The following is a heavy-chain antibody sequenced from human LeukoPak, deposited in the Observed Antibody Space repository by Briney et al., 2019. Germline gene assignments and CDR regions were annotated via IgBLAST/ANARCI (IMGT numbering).Heavy chain of an antibody. CDR2: ISGSGAGT. D-gene: IGHD2-8*01. CDR1: GFTFSSYA. Sequence: QPGGSLRLSCAVSGFTFSSYAMNWVRQAPGKGLEWVSGISGSGAGTYCADSVKGRFTISRDNSKNTLYLQMNSLRAEDTAVYYCAKMVREFYTISYYFDYWGQGTLVTVSS. CDR3: AKMVREFYTISYYFDY. J-gene: IGHJ4*02. V-gene: IGHV3-23*01.